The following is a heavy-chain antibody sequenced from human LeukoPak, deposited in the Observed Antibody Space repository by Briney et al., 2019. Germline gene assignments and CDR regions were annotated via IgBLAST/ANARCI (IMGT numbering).Heavy chain of an antibody. D-gene: IGHD2-15*01. CDR1: GFTFSSYA. J-gene: IGHJ4*02. CDR3: AKSLGCGSISCHSLYNF. Sequence: GGSLRLSCAASGFTFSSYAMSWVRQAPGKGLEWVSSISGSGGSTSYADSVKGQFTISRDNSKNTLYLQMHSLRAEDTAVYYCAKSLGCGSISCHSLYNFWGQGTLVTVSS. CDR2: ISGSGGST. V-gene: IGHV3-23*01.